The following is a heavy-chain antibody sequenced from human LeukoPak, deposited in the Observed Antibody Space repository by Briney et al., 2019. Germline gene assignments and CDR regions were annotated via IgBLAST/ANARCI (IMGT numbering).Heavy chain of an antibody. CDR2: ISAYNGNT. J-gene: IGHJ4*02. CDR1: GYTFTSYG. V-gene: IGHV1-18*01. D-gene: IGHD2-15*01. CDR3: AILGYCSGGSCYHY. Sequence: ASVKVSCKASGYTFTSYGISWVRQAPGQGLEWMGWISAYNGNTNYAQKLQGRVTMTTDTSTSTAYMELRSLRSDDTTVYYCAILGYCSGGSCYHYWGQGTLVTVSS.